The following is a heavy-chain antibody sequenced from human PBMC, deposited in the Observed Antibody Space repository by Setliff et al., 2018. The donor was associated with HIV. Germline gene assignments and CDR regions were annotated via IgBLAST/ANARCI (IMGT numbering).Heavy chain of an antibody. Sequence: SGPTLVNPTQTLTLTCTFSGFSLTTSGMRVSWIRQPPGKALEWLARIDWDDDEFYNTSLKARLTISKDTSKNQVVLTMTNMGPVDTATYYCARASGAYRDSFYFDYWGQGALVTVSS. V-gene: IGHV2-70*04. J-gene: IGHJ4*02. D-gene: IGHD2-21*01. CDR1: GFSLTTSGMR. CDR3: ARASGAYRDSFYFDY. CDR2: IDWDDDE.